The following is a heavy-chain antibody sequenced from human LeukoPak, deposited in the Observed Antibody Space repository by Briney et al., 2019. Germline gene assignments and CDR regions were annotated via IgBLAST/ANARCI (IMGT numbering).Heavy chain of an antibody. CDR2: ISSSGSTI. Sequence: TGGVLRLSCAASGFTFSDYYMSWIRQAPGKGLEWVSYISSSGSTIYYADSVKGRFTISRDNVKNSLYLQMNSLRAEDTAVYYCARDCSSTSCYDYYYMDVWGKGTTVTVSS. V-gene: IGHV3-11*01. D-gene: IGHD2-2*01. J-gene: IGHJ6*03. CDR3: ARDCSSTSCYDYYYMDV. CDR1: GFTFSDYY.